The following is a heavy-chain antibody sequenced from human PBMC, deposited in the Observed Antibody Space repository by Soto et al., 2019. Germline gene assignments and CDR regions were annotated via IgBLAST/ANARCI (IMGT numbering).Heavy chain of an antibody. V-gene: IGHV3-23*01. Sequence: GRSLCLCCAASVYSCSAECMHWFRYAPGEGLDWVSFISGSGGTTHYADSVKGRFTISRDNSKNTLYLQMNSLRAEDTAVYYCAKGRGGAYCAGDCGDYYGMDVWGQGTTVTVSS. CDR1: VYSCSAEC. CDR2: ISGSGGTT. D-gene: IGHD2-21*02. CDR3: AKGRGGAYCAGDCGDYYGMDV. J-gene: IGHJ6*02.